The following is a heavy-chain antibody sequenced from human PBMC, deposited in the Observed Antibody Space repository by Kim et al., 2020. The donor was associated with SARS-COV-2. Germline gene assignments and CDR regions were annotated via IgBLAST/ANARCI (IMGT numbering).Heavy chain of an antibody. V-gene: IGHV4-39*01. CDR3: ASWELLWRYAY. D-gene: IGHD1-26*01. CDR1: GGSISSSSYY. J-gene: IGHJ4*02. Sequence: SETLSLTCTVSGGSISSSSYYWGWIRQPPGKGLEWIGSIYYSGSTYYNPSLKSRVTISVDTSKNQFSLKLSSVTAADTAVYYCASWELLWRYAYWGQGTLVTVSS. CDR2: IYYSGST.